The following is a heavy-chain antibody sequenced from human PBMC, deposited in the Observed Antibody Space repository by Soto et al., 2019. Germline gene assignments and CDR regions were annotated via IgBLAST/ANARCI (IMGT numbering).Heavy chain of an antibody. Sequence: QVQLVQSGAEVKKPGASVKVSCKASGYTFTSYYMHWVRQAPGQGLEWMGIINPSGGSTSYAQKFQGRVTMTRDTATSTVYMELSSLRSEDTAVYYCARSGGDSSGYYYRYNWFDPWGQGTLVTVSS. J-gene: IGHJ5*02. CDR3: ARSGGDSSGYYYRYNWFDP. D-gene: IGHD3-22*01. CDR2: INPSGGST. CDR1: GYTFTSYY. V-gene: IGHV1-46*01.